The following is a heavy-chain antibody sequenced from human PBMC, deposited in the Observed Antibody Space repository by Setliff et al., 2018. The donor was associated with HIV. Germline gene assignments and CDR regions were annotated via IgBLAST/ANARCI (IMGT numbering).Heavy chain of an antibody. CDR3: MRGRSITIFGVAYFDF. D-gene: IGHD3-3*01. V-gene: IGHV4-39*01. CDR2: IRSSGDT. CDR1: GASISSHNYY. J-gene: IGHJ4*02. Sequence: NPSETLSLTCTVSGASISSHNYYWGWIRQSPGKGLEWIASIRSSGDTYYNPSLQSRVIISVDASNNQISLKLTSVTAADTAVYYCMRGRSITIFGVAYFDFWGQGTQVTVS.